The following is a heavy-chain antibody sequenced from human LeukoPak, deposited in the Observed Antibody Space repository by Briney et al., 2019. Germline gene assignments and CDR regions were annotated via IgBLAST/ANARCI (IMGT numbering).Heavy chain of an antibody. CDR1: GGSFSDYY. D-gene: IGHD2-21*01. V-gene: IGHV4-34*01. Sequence: SETLSLTCAVYGGSFSDYYWSWIRQPPGKGLEWIGEINHSGSTNYNPSLKSRVTISVDTSKNQFSLKLSSVTAADTAVYHCARERRAIAGFDYWGQGTLVTVSS. CDR3: ARERRAIAGFDY. J-gene: IGHJ4*02. CDR2: INHSGST.